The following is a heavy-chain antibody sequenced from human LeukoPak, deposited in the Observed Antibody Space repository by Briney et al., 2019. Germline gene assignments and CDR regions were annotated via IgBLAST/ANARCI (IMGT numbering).Heavy chain of an antibody. V-gene: IGHV3-33*03. CDR1: GFTFSSYG. CDR3: ASTGTPTP. Sequence: GRSLRLSCAASGFTFSSYGMHWVRQAPGKGLEWVAVIWYDGSNKCYADSVKGRFTISRDNSKNTLYLQMNSLRAEDTAVYYCASTGTPTPWGQGTLVTVSS. CDR2: IWYDGSNK. J-gene: IGHJ5*02.